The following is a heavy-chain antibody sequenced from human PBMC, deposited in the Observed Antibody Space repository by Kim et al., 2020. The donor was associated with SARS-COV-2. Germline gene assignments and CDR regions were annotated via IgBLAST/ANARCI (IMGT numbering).Heavy chain of an antibody. D-gene: IGHD2-15*01. CDR2: INHSGST. J-gene: IGHJ4*02. CDR1: GGSFSVYY. CDR3: ARGLDVVVAATPFDY. Sequence: SETLSLTCAVYGGSFSVYYWSWIRQPPGKGLEWIGEINHSGSTNYNPSLKSRVTISVDTSKNQFSLKLSSVTAADTAVYYCARGLDVVVAATPFDYWGQGTLVTVSS. V-gene: IGHV4-34*01.